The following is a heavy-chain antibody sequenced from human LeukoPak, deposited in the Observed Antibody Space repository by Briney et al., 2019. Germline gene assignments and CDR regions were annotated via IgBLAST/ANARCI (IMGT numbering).Heavy chain of an antibody. CDR3: ARDIDYDADY. V-gene: IGHV1-18*01. CDR1: GYTFTSYG. D-gene: IGHD4-17*01. CDR2: INAKNGNT. Sequence: GASVKVSCTASGYTFTSYGISWVRQAPGQGLEWMGWINAKNGNTNYAQQLQGRLTLTIDTSTITAYMELRSLKSDDTAVYYCARDIDYDADYWGQGTLVAVSS. J-gene: IGHJ4*02.